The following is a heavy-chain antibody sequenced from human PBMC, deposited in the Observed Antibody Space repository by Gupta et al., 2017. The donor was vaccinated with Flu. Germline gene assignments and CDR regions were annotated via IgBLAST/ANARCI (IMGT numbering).Heavy chain of an antibody. Sequence: WIRQPPGKGLEWIGSVYRSTSPYYNPSLKSRVTMSVDTSKKTFSLTLKSVTAADTALYFCARDTTRGYSSEFFGMDVWGQGTTVIVSS. J-gene: IGHJ6*02. D-gene: IGHD5-12*01. CDR3: ARDTTRGYSSEFFGMDV. CDR2: VYRSTSP. V-gene: IGHV4-59*01.